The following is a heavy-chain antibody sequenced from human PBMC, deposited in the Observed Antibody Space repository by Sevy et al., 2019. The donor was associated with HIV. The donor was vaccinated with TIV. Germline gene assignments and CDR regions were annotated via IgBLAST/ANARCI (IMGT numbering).Heavy chain of an antibody. CDR1: GFTFNSAW. Sequence: GGSLRLSCAASGFTFNSAWMSWVRQAPGTGLEWVGRIKSKTDGGTTDYAAPVKSRFTISRDDSKNTLYLQMNSLKTEDTAMYYCTTLADTGHNIYYCMDVWGKGTTVTVSS. V-gene: IGHV3-15*01. J-gene: IGHJ6*03. CDR2: IKSKTDGGTT. D-gene: IGHD2-8*02. CDR3: TTLADTGHNIYYCMDV.